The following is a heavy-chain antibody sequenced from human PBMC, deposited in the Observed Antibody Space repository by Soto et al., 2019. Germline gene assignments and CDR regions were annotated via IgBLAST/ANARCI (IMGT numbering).Heavy chain of an antibody. V-gene: IGHV4-4*07. CDR3: ARADYEILTGSYAMDV. Sequence: QVQLQESGPRLVKPSETLSLTCTVSDDFISSYYWNWIRQPAGKGLEWIGRVSTSGATNYTPSLESRVTMSVDTSKKQFCLKLTSVTAADTAVYFCARADYEILTGSYAMDVWGQGTTVTVSS. J-gene: IGHJ6*02. CDR1: DDFISSYY. CDR2: VSTSGAT. D-gene: IGHD3-9*01.